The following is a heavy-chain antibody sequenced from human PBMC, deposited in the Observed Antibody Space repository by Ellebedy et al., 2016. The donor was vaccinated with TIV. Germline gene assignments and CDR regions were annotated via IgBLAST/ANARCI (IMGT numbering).Heavy chain of an antibody. Sequence: PGGSLRLSCAASGFTFSTYGMHWVRRAPGKGLEWVAAISYHGRNKNYADSVKGRFTISRDNSKNTLYLQMNSLRTADTAVYYCANHLYPDQHDGSGSSGYWGQGTLVTVSS. D-gene: IGHD3-22*01. CDR2: ISYHGRNK. V-gene: IGHV3-30*18. J-gene: IGHJ4*02. CDR3: ANHLYPDQHDGSGSSGY. CDR1: GFTFSTYG.